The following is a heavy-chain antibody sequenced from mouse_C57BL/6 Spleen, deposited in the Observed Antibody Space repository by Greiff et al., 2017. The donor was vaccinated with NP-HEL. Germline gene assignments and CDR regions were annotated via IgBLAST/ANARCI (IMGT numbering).Heavy chain of an antibody. V-gene: IGHV1-53*01. Sequence: QVQLQQPGAELVMPGASVKLSCKASGYTFTSYWMHWVKQRPGQGLEWIGNINPSNGGTNYNEKFKSKATLTVYKSSSTAYRQLSSLTSEDPAVYYCARGLLYGPDYWGQGTTLTVSS. D-gene: IGHD1-1*01. CDR3: ARGLLYGPDY. J-gene: IGHJ2*01. CDR2: INPSNGGT. CDR1: GYTFTSYW.